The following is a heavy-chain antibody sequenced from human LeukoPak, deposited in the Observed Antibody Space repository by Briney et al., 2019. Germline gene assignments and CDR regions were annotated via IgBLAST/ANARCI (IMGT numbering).Heavy chain of an antibody. CDR1: GFTFSSYW. CDR2: IKQDGSEK. Sequence: GGSLRLSCAASGFTFSSYWMSWVRQAPGKGLEWVANIKQDGSEKYYVDSVKGRFTISRDNAKNSLYLQMNSLRAEDTAVYYCARQSGQQLVQRYYFDYWGQGTLVTVSS. CDR3: ARQSGQQLVQRYYFDY. D-gene: IGHD6-13*01. J-gene: IGHJ4*02. V-gene: IGHV3-7*01.